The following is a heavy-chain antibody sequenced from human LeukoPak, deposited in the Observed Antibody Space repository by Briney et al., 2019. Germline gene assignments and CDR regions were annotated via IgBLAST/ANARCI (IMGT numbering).Heavy chain of an antibody. D-gene: IGHD3-22*01. CDR2: ISSSSSTI. CDR1: GFTFSSYS. J-gene: IGHJ6*03. CDR3: AREGYDSTYYYMDV. V-gene: IGHV3-48*01. Sequence: GGSLRLSCAASGFTFSSYSMNWVRQAPGKGLEWVSYISSSSSTIYYADSVKGRFTISRDNAKNSLYLQMNSLRAEDTAVYYCAREGYDSTYYYMDVWGKGTTVTVSS.